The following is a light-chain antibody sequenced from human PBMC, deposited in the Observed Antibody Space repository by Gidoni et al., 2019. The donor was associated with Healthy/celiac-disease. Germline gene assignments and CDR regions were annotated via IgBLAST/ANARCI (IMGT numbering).Light chain of an antibody. CDR3: QQYNNWPPELSLT. V-gene: IGKV3-15*01. Sequence: EIVMTQSPATLSVSPGERATLSCRASQSVSSNLAWYQQKPGQAPRLLIYGASTRATGIPARFSGSGSGTEFTLTISSLQSEDFAVYYCQQYNNWPPELSLTFGGGTKVEIK. J-gene: IGKJ4*01. CDR1: QSVSSN. CDR2: GAS.